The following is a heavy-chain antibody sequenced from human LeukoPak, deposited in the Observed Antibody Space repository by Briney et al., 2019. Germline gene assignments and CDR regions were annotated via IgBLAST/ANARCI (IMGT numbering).Heavy chain of an antibody. CDR3: ARAPAAAGSKYYFDY. CDR1: GFTFLSYG. Sequence: GGSLRLSCAASGFTFLSYGMHWVRQAPGKGLEWVAFIRYDGSNKYYADSVKGRFTISRDNSKNTLYLQMNSLRAEDTAVYYCARAPAAAGSKYYFDYWGQGTLVTVSS. CDR2: IRYDGSNK. D-gene: IGHD6-13*01. J-gene: IGHJ4*02. V-gene: IGHV3-30*02.